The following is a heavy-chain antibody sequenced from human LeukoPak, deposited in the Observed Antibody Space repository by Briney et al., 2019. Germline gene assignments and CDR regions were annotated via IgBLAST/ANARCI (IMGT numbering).Heavy chain of an antibody. CDR1: GGSISSYY. V-gene: IGHV4-59*01. J-gene: IGHJ4*02. Sequence: PSETLSLTCTVSGGSISSYYWSWIRQPPGKGLEWIGYIYYSGSTNYNPSLKSRVTISVDTSKNQFSLKLSSVTAADTAVYYCARHRDSGSYVDYWGQGNLVTVSS. CDR2: IYYSGST. CDR3: ARHRDSGSYVDY. D-gene: IGHD1-26*01.